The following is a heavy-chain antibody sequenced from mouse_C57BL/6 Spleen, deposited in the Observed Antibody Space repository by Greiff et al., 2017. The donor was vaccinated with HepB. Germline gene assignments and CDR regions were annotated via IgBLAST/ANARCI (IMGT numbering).Heavy chain of an antibody. J-gene: IGHJ1*03. CDR3: ARGPSYGSSYRYFDV. D-gene: IGHD1-1*01. Sequence: VQLQQSGPGLAKPSQTLSLTCSVTGYSITSDYWNWIRKFPGNKLEYMGYISYSGSTYYNPSLKSRISITRDTSKNQYYLQLNSVTTEDTATYYCARGPSYGSSYRYFDVWGTGTTVTVSS. V-gene: IGHV3-8*01. CDR1: GYSITSDY. CDR2: ISYSGST.